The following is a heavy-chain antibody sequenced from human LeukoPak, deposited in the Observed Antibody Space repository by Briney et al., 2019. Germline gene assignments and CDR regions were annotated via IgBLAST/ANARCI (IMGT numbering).Heavy chain of an antibody. J-gene: IGHJ5*02. CDR3: ARRGVEMAAIRPDNWFDP. Sequence: SETLSLTCSVSGGSISTNSWNCIRQPPGQGLEWFGYIYYSGRADYNPSLKSRVTMSVDNSKNQFSLQLPSVTAADTAVYYCARRGVEMAAIRPDNWFDPWGQGTLVTVSS. D-gene: IGHD5-24*01. V-gene: IGHV4-59*08. CDR2: IYYSGRA. CDR1: GGSISTNS.